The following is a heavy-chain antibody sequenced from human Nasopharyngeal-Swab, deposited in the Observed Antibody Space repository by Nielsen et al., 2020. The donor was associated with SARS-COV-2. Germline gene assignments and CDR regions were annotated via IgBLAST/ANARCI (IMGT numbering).Heavy chain of an antibody. CDR2: VYFVGSP. J-gene: IGHJ5*02. V-gene: IGHV4-34*01. D-gene: IGHD2-15*01. CDR3: ARVMVATTIWFDP. CDR1: GGSFSDYY. Sequence: SETLSLTCGVYGGSFSDYYWGWIRQPPGKGLEWIGSVYFVGSPFYNPSLKSRVTISVDRSKKQFSLRLNSVTAADTAMYYCARVMVATTIWFDPWGQGTLVTVSS.